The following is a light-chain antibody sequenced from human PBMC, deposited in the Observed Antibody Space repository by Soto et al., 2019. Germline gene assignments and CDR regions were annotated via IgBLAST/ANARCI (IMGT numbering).Light chain of an antibody. J-gene: IGKJ4*01. CDR2: GAS. V-gene: IGKV3-15*01. Sequence: EVVMTQSPATLSLSPGESATLSCRASQSVGSNLAWYQQKPGQAPRLLIYGASTRATGIPVRFSGSESGTEFTLTISSLQSEDFAVYYCQQYTNWPPLTFGGGTKVEIK. CDR1: QSVGSN. CDR3: QQYTNWPPLT.